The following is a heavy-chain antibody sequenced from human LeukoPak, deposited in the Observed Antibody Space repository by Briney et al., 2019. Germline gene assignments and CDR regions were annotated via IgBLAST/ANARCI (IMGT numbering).Heavy chain of an antibody. CDR1: GFTFSSYA. D-gene: IGHD5-18*01. V-gene: IGHV3-30-3*01. J-gene: IGHJ4*02. Sequence: PGGSLRLSCAASGFTFSSYAMHWVRQAPGKGLEWVAVISYDRSNKYYADSVKGRFTISRDNSKNTLYLQMNSLRAEDTAVYYCARGSPHVDTAMAPDYWGQGTLVTVSS. CDR2: ISYDRSNK. CDR3: ARGSPHVDTAMAPDY.